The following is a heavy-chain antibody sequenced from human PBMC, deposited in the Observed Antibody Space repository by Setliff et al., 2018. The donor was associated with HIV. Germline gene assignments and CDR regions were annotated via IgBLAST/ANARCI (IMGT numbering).Heavy chain of an antibody. Sequence: ASVKVSCKASGYTFTSYYMHWVRQAPGQGLEWMGRISPNSGGTNYAQKFQGRVTMTRDTSISTAYMELSRLRSDDTAVYYCATKVYCTNGVCLDAFDIWGQGTMVTVSS. J-gene: IGHJ3*02. D-gene: IGHD2-8*01. CDR3: ATKVYCTNGVCLDAFDI. CDR1: GYTFTSYY. V-gene: IGHV1-2*06. CDR2: ISPNSGGT.